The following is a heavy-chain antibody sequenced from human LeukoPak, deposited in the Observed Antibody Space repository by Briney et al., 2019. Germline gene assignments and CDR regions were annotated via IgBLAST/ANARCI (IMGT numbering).Heavy chain of an antibody. Sequence: SETLSLTCSVSGGSFSSYYWSWIRQPPGKGLEWIGYFYSGSTNYNPSLRSRVTISVDTSKNQFSLKLSSVTAADTAVYYCARLYYDSSGYYYFDYWGQGTLVTVSS. J-gene: IGHJ4*02. CDR2: FYSGST. D-gene: IGHD3-22*01. CDR1: GGSFSSYY. V-gene: IGHV4-59*01. CDR3: ARLYYDSSGYYYFDY.